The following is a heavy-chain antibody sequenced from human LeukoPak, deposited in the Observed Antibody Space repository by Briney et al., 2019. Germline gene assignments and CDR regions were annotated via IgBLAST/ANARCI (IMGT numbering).Heavy chain of an antibody. CDR3: ARVGQSGWADY. V-gene: IGHV4-30-2*01. Sequence: PSQTLSLTCTISGGSITSGSYYWSWIRQPPGKGLEWIGYIYHSGSTYYNPSLKSRVTISVDRSKNQFSLKLSSVTAADTAVYYCARVGQSGWADYWGQGTLVTVSS. D-gene: IGHD6-19*01. CDR2: IYHSGST. CDR1: GGSITSGSYY. J-gene: IGHJ4*02.